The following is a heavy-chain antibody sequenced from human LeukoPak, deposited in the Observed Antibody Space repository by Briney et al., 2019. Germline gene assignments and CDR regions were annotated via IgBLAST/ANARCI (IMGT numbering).Heavy chain of an antibody. CDR2: IYSGGST. CDR3: ARGGSYLSAFDI. Sequence: GGSLRLSCTASGFKFDDYGMTWVRQAPGKGLEWVSIIYSGGSTFYADSVKGRFTISRDNSKNTLYLQMNSLRAEDTAVYYCARGGSYLSAFDIWGQGTMVTVSS. CDR1: GFKFDDYG. J-gene: IGHJ3*02. V-gene: IGHV3-53*01. D-gene: IGHD1-26*01.